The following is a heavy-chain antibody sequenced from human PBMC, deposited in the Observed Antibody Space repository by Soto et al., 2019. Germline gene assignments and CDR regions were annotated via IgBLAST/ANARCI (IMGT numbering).Heavy chain of an antibody. CDR2: IIPILGIA. V-gene: IGHV1-69*02. D-gene: IGHD2-15*01. CDR1: GGTFSSYT. CDR3: ATRLDCSGGSCYSGHFQH. Sequence: QVQLVQSVAEVKKPGSSVKVSCKASGGTFSSYTISWVRQAPGQGLEWMGRIIPILGIANYAQKFQGRVTITADKSTSTAYMELSSLRSEDTAVYYCATRLDCSGGSCYSGHFQHWGQGTLVTVSS. J-gene: IGHJ1*01.